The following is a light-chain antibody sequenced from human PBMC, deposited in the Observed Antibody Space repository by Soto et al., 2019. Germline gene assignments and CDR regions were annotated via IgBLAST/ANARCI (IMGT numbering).Light chain of an antibody. CDR2: GAS. Sequence: EIVLAQSPGTLSLSPGERATLSCRASQSVSSNYLAWYQQKPGQAPRLIIYGASSRATGIPDRFSGSGSETEFTLTISSLQPDDFATYYCQQYNAYYTFGQGTKVDI. CDR3: QQYNAYYT. J-gene: IGKJ2*01. V-gene: IGKV3-20*01. CDR1: QSVSSNY.